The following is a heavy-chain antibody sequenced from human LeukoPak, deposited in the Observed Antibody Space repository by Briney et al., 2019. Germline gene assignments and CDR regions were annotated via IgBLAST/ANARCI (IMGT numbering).Heavy chain of an antibody. V-gene: IGHV4-38-2*01. J-gene: IGHJ4*02. D-gene: IGHD3-22*01. CDR1: GYSISSGYY. CDR3: ARGYYDSSGAFDY. Sequence: SETLSLTWAVSGYSISSGYYWGWIRQPPGKGLEWIGSIYHSGSTYYNPSLKSRVTISVDTSKNQFSLKLSSVTAADTAVYYCARGYYDSSGAFDYWGQGTLVTVSS. CDR2: IYHSGST.